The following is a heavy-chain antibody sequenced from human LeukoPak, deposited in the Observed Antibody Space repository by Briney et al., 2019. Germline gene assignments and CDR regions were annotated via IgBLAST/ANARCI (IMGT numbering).Heavy chain of an antibody. Sequence: GESLKISCKGSGYSFTSYWIGWVRQMPGKGLEWMGIIYPGDSDTRYSPSFQGRVTISADKSISTAYLRWSSLKASDTAMYYCASPFMNYYDSSGYYYATDYWGQGTLVTVSS. CDR3: ASPFMNYYDSSGYYYATDY. CDR1: GYSFTSYW. CDR2: IYPGDSDT. D-gene: IGHD3-22*01. J-gene: IGHJ4*02. V-gene: IGHV5-51*01.